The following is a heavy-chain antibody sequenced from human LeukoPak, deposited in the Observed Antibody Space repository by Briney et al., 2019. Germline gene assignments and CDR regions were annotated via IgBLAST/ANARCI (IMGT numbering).Heavy chain of an antibody. Sequence: ASVKVSCNASGYTFTSYGISWVRQAPGQGLEWMGWISAYNGYTNYAQNFQGRVTMTTDASTSTAYMELRSLRSDDTAVYYCVREVTMVRGVITFYHYNGMDVWGQGTAVTVSS. CDR1: GYTFTSYG. D-gene: IGHD3-10*01. CDR3: VREVTMVRGVITFYHYNGMDV. J-gene: IGHJ6*02. CDR2: ISAYNGYT. V-gene: IGHV1-18*01.